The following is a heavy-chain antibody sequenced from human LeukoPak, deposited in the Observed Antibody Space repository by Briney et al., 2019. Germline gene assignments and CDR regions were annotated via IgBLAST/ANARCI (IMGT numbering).Heavy chain of an antibody. V-gene: IGHV3-23*01. CDR1: GFPFSDFS. J-gene: IGHJ4*02. Sequence: PGGSLRLSCATSGFPFSDFSMTWVRQAPGKGLEWISTTNPGGTNTYYAESVKGRFTISRDNSKNALYLQVSSLRVEDTAIYYCAKQSYARSLGEGGPGTLVTVSS. CDR2: TNPGGTNT. D-gene: IGHD3-16*01. CDR3: AKQSYARSLGE.